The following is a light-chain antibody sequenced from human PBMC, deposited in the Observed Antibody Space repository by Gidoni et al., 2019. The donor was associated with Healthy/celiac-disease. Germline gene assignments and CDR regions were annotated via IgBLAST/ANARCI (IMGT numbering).Light chain of an antibody. CDR2: KVS. Sequence: VVMTQSPLSLPVTLGQPASISCRSSQSLVYSDGNTSLNWLQQRPGQSPRRLIYKVSNRDSGVPDRFSGSGSGTDFTLKISRVEAEDVGVYYCMQGTYWPKTFGQGTKVEIK. V-gene: IGKV2-30*01. J-gene: IGKJ1*01. CDR3: MQGTYWPKT. CDR1: QSLVYSDGNTS.